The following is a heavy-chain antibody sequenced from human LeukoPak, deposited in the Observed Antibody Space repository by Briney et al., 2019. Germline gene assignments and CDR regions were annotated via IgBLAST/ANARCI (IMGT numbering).Heavy chain of an antibody. CDR2: IFSGGTT. Sequence: PGRSLRLSCAASGFTFDDYAMHWVRQAPGKGLEWVSVIFSGGTTYYADSVKGRFTISRDTSKNMLYLQMTSVRVDDTAVYYCARGKTSTHYPAPFGFDYWGQGTLVTVSS. CDR3: ARGKTSTHYPAPFGFDY. V-gene: IGHV3-53*01. D-gene: IGHD2/OR15-2a*01. CDR1: GFTFDDYA. J-gene: IGHJ4*02.